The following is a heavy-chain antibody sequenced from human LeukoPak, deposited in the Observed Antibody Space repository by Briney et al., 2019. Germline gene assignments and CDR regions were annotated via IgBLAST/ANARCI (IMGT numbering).Heavy chain of an antibody. CDR1: GFIVSLNY. Sequence: GGSLRLSCAASGFIVSLNYMVWVRQVPGKGLEFVSVIYTGGDTHYADSVKGRFTVSRDNSKNTLYLQMNNVGADDTAVYYCAGGATTVARGPIGLWGRGTMVTVSS. J-gene: IGHJ3*01. CDR2: IYTGGDT. V-gene: IGHV3-53*01. CDR3: AGGATTVARGPIGL. D-gene: IGHD4-11*01.